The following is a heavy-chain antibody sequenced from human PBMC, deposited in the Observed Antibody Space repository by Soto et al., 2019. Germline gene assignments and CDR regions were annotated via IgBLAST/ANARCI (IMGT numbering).Heavy chain of an antibody. Sequence: ASVKVSCKASGYTFTSYDINWVRQATGQGLEWMGWMNPNSGNTGYAQKFQGRVTMTRNTSISTAYMELSSLRSEDTAVYYCARCQGYSYGFGYRYWGQGTLVTVSS. CDR1: GYTFTSYD. CDR2: MNPNSGNT. CDR3: ARCQGYSYGFGYRY. D-gene: IGHD5-18*01. V-gene: IGHV1-8*01. J-gene: IGHJ4*02.